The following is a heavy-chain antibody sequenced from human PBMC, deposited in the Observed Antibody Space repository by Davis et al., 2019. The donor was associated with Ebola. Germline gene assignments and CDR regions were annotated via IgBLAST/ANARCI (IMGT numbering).Heavy chain of an antibody. D-gene: IGHD6-13*01. V-gene: IGHV1-3*01. CDR2: INAGNGNT. CDR1: GYIFTTYA. J-gene: IGHJ6*02. Sequence: AASVKVSCKASGYIFTTYAIHWVRQAPGQRLEWMGWINAGNGNTKYSQKFQGRVTITRDTSASTAYMELSSLRSEDTAVYYCARDRVAAAGLWDYYYYGMDVWGQGTTVTVSS. CDR3: ARDRVAAAGLWDYYYYGMDV.